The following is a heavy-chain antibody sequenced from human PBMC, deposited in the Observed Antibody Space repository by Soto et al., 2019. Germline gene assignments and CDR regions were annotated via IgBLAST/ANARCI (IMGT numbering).Heavy chain of an antibody. J-gene: IGHJ1*01. CDR2: ISGSGGST. CDR3: AKDRCGDCYGRAEYFQH. CDR1: GFTFSSYA. Sequence: PGGSLRLSCAASGFTFSSYAMSWVRQAPGKGLEWVSAISGSGGSTYYADSVKGRFTISRDNSKNTLYLQMNSLRAEDTAVYYCAKDRCGDCYGRAEYFQHWGQGTLVTVSS. V-gene: IGHV3-23*01. D-gene: IGHD2-21*01.